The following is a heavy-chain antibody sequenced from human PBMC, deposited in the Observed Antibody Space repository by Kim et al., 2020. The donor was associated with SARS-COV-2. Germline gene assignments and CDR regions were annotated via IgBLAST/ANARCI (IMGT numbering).Heavy chain of an antibody. J-gene: IGHJ5*01. CDR2: IPYDGNNK. CDR3: AKDLMADRGISSWLFVF. D-gene: IGHD6-13*01. Sequence: GGSLRLSCAASGFTFNVYGMHWVRQAPGKGLEWVAIIPYDGNNKYYADSVKGRFSISRDYSKNTLYLKMNNLRADDTAVYYCAKDLMADRGISSWLFVFWGQGTLATVSS. CDR1: GFTFNVYG. V-gene: IGHV3-30*18.